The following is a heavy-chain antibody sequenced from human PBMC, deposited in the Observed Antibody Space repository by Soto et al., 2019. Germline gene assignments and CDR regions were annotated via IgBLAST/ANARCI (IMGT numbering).Heavy chain of an antibody. J-gene: IGHJ5*02. Sequence: GAAVKVSCKASGHTFTSYGISWVRQAPGQGLEWMGWISAYNGNTNYAQKLQGRVTMTTDTSTSTAYLQMNSLKTEDTAVYYCARGNLGYCRSNSCPFDPWGQGILVTVYS. CDR2: ISAYNGNT. CDR3: ARGNLGYCRSNSCPFDP. D-gene: IGHD2-2*03. V-gene: IGHV1-18*01. CDR1: GHTFTSYG.